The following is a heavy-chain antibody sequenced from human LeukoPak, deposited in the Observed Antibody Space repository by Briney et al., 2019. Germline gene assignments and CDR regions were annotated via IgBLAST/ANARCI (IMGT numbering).Heavy chain of an antibody. J-gene: IGHJ6*02. CDR3: ARKVVVVPAAIRRRGAYYGMDV. D-gene: IGHD2-2*02. CDR2: INHSGST. Sequence: SETLSLTCAVHGGSFSGYYWSWIRQPPGKGLEWIGEINHSGSTNYNPSLKSRVTISVDTSKNQFSLKLSSVTAADTAVYYCARKVVVVPAAIRRRGAYYGMDVWGQGTTVTVSS. V-gene: IGHV4-34*01. CDR1: GGSFSGYY.